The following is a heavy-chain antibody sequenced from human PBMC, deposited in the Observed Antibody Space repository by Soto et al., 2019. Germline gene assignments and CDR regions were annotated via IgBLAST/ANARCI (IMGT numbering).Heavy chain of an antibody. CDR2: ISAYNGAT. CDR1: GYTFSNYG. Sequence: QVHLVQSVAEVKKPGASVKVSCKASGYTFSNYGITWVRQAPGQGLEWMGWISAYNGATSYAQKFQGRVTMTTDTSTTTVYMELRSLTSDDTALYFCARGVAVIASTPPQENNWFDPWGQGTLVTVSS. V-gene: IGHV1-18*01. J-gene: IGHJ5*02. D-gene: IGHD2-15*01. CDR3: ARGVAVIASTPPQENNWFDP.